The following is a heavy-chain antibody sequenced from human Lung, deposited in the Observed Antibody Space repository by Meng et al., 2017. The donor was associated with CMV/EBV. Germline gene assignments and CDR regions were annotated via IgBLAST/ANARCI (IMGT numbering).Heavy chain of an antibody. CDR2: IFYSGNT. V-gene: IGHV4-30-4*08. J-gene: IGHJ6*02. Sequence: YHWAGTRQPTGKGLEWIGYIFYSGNTQYNPSLKSRLIISEDTSKNQVSLKLSSVTAADTAVYYCARGGNSYYDYVRGSYRPSYGMDVWGQGTLVTVSS. CDR3: ARGGNSYYDYVRGSYRPSYGMDV. D-gene: IGHD3-16*02. CDR1: YH.